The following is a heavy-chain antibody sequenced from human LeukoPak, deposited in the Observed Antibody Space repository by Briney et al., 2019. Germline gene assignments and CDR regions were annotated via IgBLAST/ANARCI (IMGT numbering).Heavy chain of an antibody. J-gene: IGHJ4*02. CDR3: ARGGYDYVWGSYRCFDY. V-gene: IGHV4-34*01. CDR2: INHSGST. CDR1: GGSFSGYY. Sequence: PSETLSLTCAVYGGSFSGYYWSWIRQPPGKGLEWIGEINHSGSTNYNPSLKSRVTISVDTSKNQFSLKLSPVTAADTAVYYCARGGYDYVWGSYRCFDYWGQGTLVTVSS. D-gene: IGHD3-16*02.